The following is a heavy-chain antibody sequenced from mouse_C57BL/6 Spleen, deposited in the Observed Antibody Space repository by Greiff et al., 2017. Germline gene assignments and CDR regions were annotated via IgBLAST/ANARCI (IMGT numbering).Heavy chain of an antibody. V-gene: IGHV1-15*01. CDR3: TRRGAGPDY. Sequence: VQLQQSGAELVRPGASVTLSCKASGYTFTDYEMHWVKQTPVHGLEWIGAIDPETGGTAYNQKFKGKAILTADKSSSTAYMELRSLTSEDSAVYYCTRRGAGPDYWGQGTTLTVSS. CDR1: GYTFTDYE. J-gene: IGHJ2*01. D-gene: IGHD3-3*01. CDR2: IDPETGGT.